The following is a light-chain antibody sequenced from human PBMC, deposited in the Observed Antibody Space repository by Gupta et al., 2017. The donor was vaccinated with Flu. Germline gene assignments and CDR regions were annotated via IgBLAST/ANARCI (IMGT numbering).Light chain of an antibody. CDR1: RSIGSN. Sequence: EIVLTQSPDWQSVTPKEKVTITCRASRSIGSNLHWYQKKAKQVPKVPINYVSQCGSAVLSTFTRPSSLSEFTLTIMGMVAPDATTSYCCQSWGLPPTLGQGTKLEIK. J-gene: IGKJ2*01. CDR3: CQSWGLPPT. V-gene: IGKV6-21*01. CDR2: YVS.